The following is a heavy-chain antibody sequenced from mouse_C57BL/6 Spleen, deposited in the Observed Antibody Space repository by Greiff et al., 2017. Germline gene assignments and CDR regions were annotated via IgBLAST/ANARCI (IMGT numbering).Heavy chain of an antibody. CDR1: GFTFSDYY. CDR2: ISNGGGST. V-gene: IGHV5-12*01. J-gene: IGHJ4*01. D-gene: IGHD2-5*01. CDR3: ASPSYYSNYVGAMDY. Sequence: EVMLVESGGGLVQPGGSLKLSCAASGFTFSDYYMYWVRQTPEKRLEWVAYISNGGGSTYYPDTVKGRFTISRDNAKNTLYLQMSRLKSEDTAMYYCASPSYYSNYVGAMDYWGQGTSVTVSS.